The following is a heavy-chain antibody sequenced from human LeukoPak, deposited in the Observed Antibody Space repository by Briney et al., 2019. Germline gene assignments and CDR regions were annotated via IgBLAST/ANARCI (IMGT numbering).Heavy chain of an antibody. Sequence: PSETLSLTCTVSGGSISSSSYYWGWIRQPPGKGQEWIGSIYYSGSTYYNPSLKSRVTISVDTSKNQFSLKLSSVTAADTAAYYCAGGYYDFWSGKGDFDYWGQGTLVTVSS. CDR1: GGSISSSSYY. V-gene: IGHV4-39*01. CDR3: AGGYYDFWSGKGDFDY. J-gene: IGHJ4*02. CDR2: IYYSGST. D-gene: IGHD3-3*01.